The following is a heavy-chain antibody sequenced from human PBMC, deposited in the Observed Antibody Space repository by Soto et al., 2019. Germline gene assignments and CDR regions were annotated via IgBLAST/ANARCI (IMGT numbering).Heavy chain of an antibody. V-gene: IGHV1-69*01. J-gene: IGHJ6*02. CDR1: GGTFGSYA. CDR2: IIPIPGTA. CDR3: ARSQGSSTSLEIYYYYYYGMDV. Sequence: QVQLVQSGAEVKKPGSSVKVSCKASGGTFGSYAISWVRQAPGQGLEWMGGIIPIPGTANYAQKFPGRVTIAADESTSTAYMELSSLRSEDTAVYYCARSQGSSTSLEIYYYYYYGMDVWGQGTMVTVSS. D-gene: IGHD2-2*01.